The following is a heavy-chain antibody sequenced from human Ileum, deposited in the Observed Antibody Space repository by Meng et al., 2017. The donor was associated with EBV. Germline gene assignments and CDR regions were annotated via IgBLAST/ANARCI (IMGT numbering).Heavy chain of an antibody. Sequence: VKLVQSGSALKKPWASVKVSCKASGYTFTRNAIKWVRQAPGQGLEWMGWISTNTGNPTYAQGFAGRFVFSLDTSVSTAYLQISGLKAEDTAIYYCARDSGYTRSWSGDYWGQGTLVTVSS. V-gene: IGHV7-4-1*02. D-gene: IGHD6-13*01. CDR2: ISTNTGNP. CDR3: ARDSGYTRSWSGDY. J-gene: IGHJ4*02. CDR1: GYTFTRNA.